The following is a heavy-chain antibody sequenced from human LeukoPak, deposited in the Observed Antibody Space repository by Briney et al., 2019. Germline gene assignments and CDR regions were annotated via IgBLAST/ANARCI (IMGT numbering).Heavy chain of an antibody. D-gene: IGHD6-25*01. V-gene: IGHV4-34*01. J-gene: IGHJ5*02. CDR1: GGSFSGYY. Sequence: SETLSLTCAVYGGSFSGYYWSWIRQPPGKGLEWIGEINHSGSTNYNPSLKSRVTISVDTSKNQFSLKLSSVTAANTAVYYCARWFSSGGNWFDPWGQGTLVTVSS. CDR2: INHSGST. CDR3: ARWFSSGGNWFDP.